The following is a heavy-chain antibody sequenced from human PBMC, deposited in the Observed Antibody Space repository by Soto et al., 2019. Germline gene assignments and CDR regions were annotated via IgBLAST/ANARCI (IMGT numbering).Heavy chain of an antibody. V-gene: IGHV1-69*01. Sequence: QVQLVQSGAEVKKPGSSVKVSCKASGGTFSSYAISWVRQTPGQGLEWKGGIIPIFGTANYAQKFQGRVTITADESTSTASMELSSLRAEDTAVYYCARAIILGSSYGYYYYGMDVWGQGTTVTVSS. CDR1: GGTFSSYA. CDR3: ARAIILGSSYGYYYYGMDV. D-gene: IGHD5-18*01. CDR2: IIPIFGTA. J-gene: IGHJ6*02.